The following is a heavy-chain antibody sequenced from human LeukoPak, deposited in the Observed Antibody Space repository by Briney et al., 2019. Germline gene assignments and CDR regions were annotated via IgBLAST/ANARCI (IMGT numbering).Heavy chain of an antibody. V-gene: IGHV3-23*01. CDR2: ISGSGGST. D-gene: IGHD6-19*01. CDR1: RFTFSSYA. CDR3: AEDLIAVAGRGYYYYYYGMDV. J-gene: IGHJ6*02. Sequence: PGGSLRLSCAASRFTFSSYAMSWVRQAPGKGLEWVSAISGSGGSTYYADSVKGRFTISRDNSKNTLYLQMNSLRAEDTAVYYCAEDLIAVAGRGYYYYYYGMDVWGQGTTVTVSS.